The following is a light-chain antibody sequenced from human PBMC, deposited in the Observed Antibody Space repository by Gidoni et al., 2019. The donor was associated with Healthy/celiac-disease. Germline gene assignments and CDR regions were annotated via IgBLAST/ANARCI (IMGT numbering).Light chain of an antibody. V-gene: IGLV1-40*01. Sequence: SVLTPPPSVSGAPGQRVTISCPGSSSNIGAGSDVHWYQQLPGTAPKLLIYGNSNRPSGVPDRFSGSKSGTSASLAITGLQAEDEADYYCQSYDSSLSGYVFGTGTKVTVL. CDR2: GNS. CDR3: QSYDSSLSGYV. J-gene: IGLJ1*01. CDR1: SSNIGAGSD.